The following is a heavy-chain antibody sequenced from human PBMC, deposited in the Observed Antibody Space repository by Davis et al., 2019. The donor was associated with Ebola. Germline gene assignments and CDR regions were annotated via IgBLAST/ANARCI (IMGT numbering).Heavy chain of an antibody. Sequence: PGGSLRLSCAASGFLFSSYAMRRVRQAPGRGLEWVSSISASGGATFYADSVKGRIVMSRDNSNDTLYLRMNNLRAEDTAIYYCAKDLTSYYGSGDFFDYWGQGILVTVSS. CDR1: GFLFSSYA. V-gene: IGHV3-23*01. CDR3: AKDLTSYYGSGDFFDY. CDR2: ISASGGAT. D-gene: IGHD3-10*01. J-gene: IGHJ4*02.